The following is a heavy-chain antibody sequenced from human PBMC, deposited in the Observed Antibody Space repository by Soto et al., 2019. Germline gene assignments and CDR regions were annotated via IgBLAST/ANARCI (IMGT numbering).Heavy chain of an antibody. D-gene: IGHD1-1*01. J-gene: IGHJ4*02. CDR2: INSYNGVT. Sequence: QVQLVQSGAEVKKPGASVKVSCKASGYTFTDYGITWVRQAPGQGLQWMGWINSYNGVTNNAHSFQGRVSMTTDTSTSTAYLELSSLRSDDTAVYYCARDRYNRGSLYYWGQGSLVTVSS. V-gene: IGHV1-18*01. CDR1: GYTFTDYG. CDR3: ARDRYNRGSLYY.